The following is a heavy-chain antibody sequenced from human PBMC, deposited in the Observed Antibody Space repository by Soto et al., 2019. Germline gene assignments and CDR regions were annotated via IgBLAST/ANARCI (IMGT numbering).Heavy chain of an antibody. D-gene: IGHD1-26*01. CDR2: IHHSGST. CDR1: GGSISISNW. V-gene: IGHV4-4*02. CDR3: ARGGYYFYMDV. J-gene: IGHJ6*03. Sequence: QVQLQESGPGLVKPSETLSLTCAVSGGSISISNWWSWVRQTPGKGLEWIGQIHHSGSTNYSPSLTSRVTISVYKSKNQFSLQMNSVTAADTAVYYCARGGYYFYMDVWGKGTTVTVSS.